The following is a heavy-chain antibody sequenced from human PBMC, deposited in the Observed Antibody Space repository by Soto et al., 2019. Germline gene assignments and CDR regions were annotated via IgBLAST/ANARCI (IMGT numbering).Heavy chain of an antibody. V-gene: IGHV4-34*01. J-gene: IGHJ4*02. D-gene: IGHD3-22*01. CDR2: INHSGST. Sequence: SETLSLTCAVYGGSFSGYYWSWIRQPPGKGLEWIGEINHSGSTNYNPSLKSRVTISVDTSKNQFSLKLSSVTAADTAVYYCARDIPFYDSSGYYPYYFDYWGQGTLVTVSS. CDR3: ARDIPFYDSSGYYPYYFDY. CDR1: GGSFSGYY.